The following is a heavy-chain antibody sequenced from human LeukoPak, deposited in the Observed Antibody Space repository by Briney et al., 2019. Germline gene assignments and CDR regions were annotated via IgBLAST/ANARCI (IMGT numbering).Heavy chain of an antibody. D-gene: IGHD3-10*01. CDR2: IYSGGST. J-gene: IGHJ4*02. V-gene: IGHV3-53*01. Sequence: GGSLRLSCAASGFTFSDYYMSWVRQAPGKGLEWVSVIYSGGSTYYADSVKGRFTISRDNSKNTLYLQMNSLRAEDTAVYYCARDPRSYGSGSSDWGQGTLVTVSS. CDR1: GFTFSDYY. CDR3: ARDPRSYGSGSSD.